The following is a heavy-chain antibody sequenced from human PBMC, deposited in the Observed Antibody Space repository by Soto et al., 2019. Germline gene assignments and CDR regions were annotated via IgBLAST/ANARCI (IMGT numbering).Heavy chain of an antibody. CDR1: GFTFSSYG. D-gene: IGHD6-19*01. CDR2: IWYDGSNK. Sequence: QVQLVASGGGVVQPGRSLRLSCAASGFTFSSYGMHWVRQAPGKGLEWVAVIWYDGSNKYYADSVKGRFTISRDNYKSTLYLQMNSLRADDTAVYYWARATVAATYYYWGQGTLVTVSS. J-gene: IGHJ4*02. V-gene: IGHV3-33*01. CDR3: ARATVAATYYY.